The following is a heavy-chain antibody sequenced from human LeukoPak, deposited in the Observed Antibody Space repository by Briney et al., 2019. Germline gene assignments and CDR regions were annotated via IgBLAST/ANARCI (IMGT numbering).Heavy chain of an antibody. Sequence: ASVKVSCKGSGYTFTNYAIHWVRQAPGQRLEWLGWINAGNGHTKYSQKSQGRVTITRDTSATIAYMELTSLTSEDTAVYSCARGYCSSTSCQYYFDYWGQGTLVTVSS. CDR2: INAGNGHT. D-gene: IGHD2-2*01. J-gene: IGHJ4*02. CDR1: GYTFTNYA. CDR3: ARGYCSSTSCQYYFDY. V-gene: IGHV1-3*01.